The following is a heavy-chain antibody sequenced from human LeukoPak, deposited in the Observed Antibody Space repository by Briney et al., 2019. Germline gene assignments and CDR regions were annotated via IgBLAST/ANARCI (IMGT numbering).Heavy chain of an antibody. D-gene: IGHD1-26*01. Sequence: PGGSLRLSCAASGFTFSSYGMHWVRQAPGKGLEWVAVISYDGSNKYYADSVKGRFTISRDNSKNTLYLQMNSLRAEDTAVYYCARVTSGSGPAFYYYGLDVWGQGTSVTVSS. CDR3: ARVTSGSGPAFYYYGLDV. J-gene: IGHJ6*02. CDR1: GFTFSSYG. CDR2: ISYDGSNK. V-gene: IGHV3-30*03.